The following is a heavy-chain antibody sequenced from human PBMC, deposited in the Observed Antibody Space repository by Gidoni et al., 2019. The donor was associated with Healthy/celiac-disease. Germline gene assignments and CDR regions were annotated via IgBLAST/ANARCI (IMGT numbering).Heavy chain of an antibody. CDR2: IYYSGST. D-gene: IGHD3-3*01. CDR3: ARAPTIFGVVISFDY. Sequence: QLQLQESGPGLVKPSETLSLTCTVSVGSISRNRYYWGWIRQPPGKGLEWIGSIYYSGSTYYNPSLKSRVTISVDTSKNQFSLKLSSVTAADTAVYYCARAPTIFGVVISFDYWGQGTLVTVSS. V-gene: IGHV4-39*01. J-gene: IGHJ4*02. CDR1: VGSISRNRYY.